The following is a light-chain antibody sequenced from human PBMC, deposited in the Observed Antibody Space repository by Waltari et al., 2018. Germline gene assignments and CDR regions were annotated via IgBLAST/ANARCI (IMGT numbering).Light chain of an antibody. V-gene: IGKV4-1*01. CDR1: SNLHNANAKNY. CDR2: WAS. Sequence: SNLHNANAKNYLAWYQQKPRQPLNLLISWASTRDTGVPARFGGSAAGTDFTLTIRSLQTNDVAFYYCHQYYSRRKFGQGPKVEI. J-gene: IGKJ1*01. CDR3: HQYYSRRK.